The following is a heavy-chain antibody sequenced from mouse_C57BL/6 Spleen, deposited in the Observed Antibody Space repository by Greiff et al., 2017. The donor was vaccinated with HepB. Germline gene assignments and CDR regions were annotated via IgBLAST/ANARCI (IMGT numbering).Heavy chain of an antibody. CDR3: ARLGDDYDLWFAY. Sequence: VQLQQSGAELVRPGSSVKLSCKASGYTFTSYWMHWVKQRPIQGLEWIGNIDPSDSETHYNQKFKDKATLTVDKSSSTAYMQLSSLTSEDSAVYYCARLGDDYDLWFAYWGQGTLVTVSA. D-gene: IGHD2-4*01. V-gene: IGHV1-52*01. CDR1: GYTFTSYW. CDR2: IDPSDSET. J-gene: IGHJ3*01.